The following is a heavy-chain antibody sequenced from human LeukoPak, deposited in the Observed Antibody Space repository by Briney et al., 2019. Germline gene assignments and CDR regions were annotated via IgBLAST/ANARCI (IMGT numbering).Heavy chain of an antibody. CDR2: ISTSSTYI. J-gene: IGHJ5*02. Sequence: GGSLRLSCAASGFTFSTYTMNWVRQAPGKGLEWVSSISTSSTYIYYADSVKGRFTISRDNAKNSLYLQMNSLRAEDTAVYYCTSFDITRPWGQGTLVTVSS. CDR3: TSFDITRP. D-gene: IGHD3-9*01. V-gene: IGHV3-21*01. CDR1: GFTFSTYT.